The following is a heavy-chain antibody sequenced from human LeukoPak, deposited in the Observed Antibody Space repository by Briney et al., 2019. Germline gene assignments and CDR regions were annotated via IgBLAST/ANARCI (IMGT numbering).Heavy chain of an antibody. CDR2: INHSGST. V-gene: IGHV4-34*01. Sequence: PSETLSLTCAVYGGSLSGYYRSWIRQPPAKGLEWIGEINHSGSTNYNPSLKSRVTISVDTSKNQFSLKLSSVTAADTAVYYCARVSQYYYDSSGYLDYWGQGTLVAVSS. CDR3: ARVSQYYYDSSGYLDY. D-gene: IGHD3-22*01. J-gene: IGHJ4*02. CDR1: GGSLSGYY.